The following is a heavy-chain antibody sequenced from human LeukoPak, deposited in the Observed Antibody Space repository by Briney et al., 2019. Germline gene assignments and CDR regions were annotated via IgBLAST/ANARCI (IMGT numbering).Heavy chain of an antibody. Sequence: GGSLRLSCAASGFTFSTYNMNWVRQAPGKGLEWVANIKQDGSQKYSVDSVKGRFTISRDNAKNSLYLQMNSLRAEDTAVYYCARGALERPVDYWGRGTLVTVSS. CDR1: GFTFSTYN. CDR3: ARGALERPVDY. V-gene: IGHV3-7*01. J-gene: IGHJ4*02. D-gene: IGHD1-1*01. CDR2: IKQDGSQK.